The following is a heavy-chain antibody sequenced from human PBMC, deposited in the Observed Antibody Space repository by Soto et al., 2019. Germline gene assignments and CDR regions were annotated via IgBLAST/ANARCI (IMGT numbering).Heavy chain of an antibody. CDR3: ARALYGGPDAFDI. J-gene: IGHJ3*02. V-gene: IGHV1-46*03. D-gene: IGHD2-2*02. CDR2: INPSGGST. Sequence: ASMKVCCKASGYTFTSYYMHWVRQAPGQGLEWMGIINPSGGSTSYAQKFQGRVTMTRDTSTSTVYMELSSLRSEDTAVYYCARALYGGPDAFDIWGQGTMVTVSS. CDR1: GYTFTSYY.